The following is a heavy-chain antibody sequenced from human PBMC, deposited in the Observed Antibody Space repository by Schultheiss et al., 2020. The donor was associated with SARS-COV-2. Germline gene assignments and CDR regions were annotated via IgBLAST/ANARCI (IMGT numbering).Heavy chain of an antibody. CDR3: TRDRYNIRNYDNHYYMDV. CDR2: ISGSGGST. V-gene: IGHV3-23*01. CDR1: GFTFSSYA. D-gene: IGHD3-16*01. J-gene: IGHJ6*03. Sequence: GGSLRLSCAASGFTFSSYAMSWVRQAPGKGLEWVSAISGSGGSTYYADSVKGRFTISRDNSKNSLYLQMNSLRAEDTAVYYCTRDRYNIRNYDNHYYMDVWGKGTTVTVSS.